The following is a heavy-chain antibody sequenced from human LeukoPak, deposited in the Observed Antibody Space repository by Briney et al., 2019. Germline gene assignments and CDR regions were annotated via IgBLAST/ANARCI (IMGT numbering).Heavy chain of an antibody. CDR1: GGSISSGGYS. J-gene: IGHJ5*02. CDR3: ARASPPAYCGGDRYSNWFDP. V-gene: IGHV4-30-2*01. Sequence: SETLSLTCAVSGGSISSGGYSWSWNRQPPGKGLEWIGYIYHSGSTYYNPSLKSRVTISVDRSKNQFYLKLSSVTAADTAVYYCARASPPAYCGGDRYSNWFDPWGQGTLVTVSS. D-gene: IGHD2-21*02. CDR2: IYHSGST.